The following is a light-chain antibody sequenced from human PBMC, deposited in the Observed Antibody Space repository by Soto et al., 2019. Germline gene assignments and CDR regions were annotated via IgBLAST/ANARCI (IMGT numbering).Light chain of an antibody. CDR2: GAS. V-gene: IGKV3-15*01. CDR1: QSVSSN. Sequence: EVVMTQSPATLSVSPGERATLSCRASQSVSSNLAWYQQKPGQAPRLLIYGASTRATGIPARFSGSGSGTDFTLTIRSLQPEDFAVYYCQQYNNWPPWTFGQGPKVQLK. J-gene: IGKJ1*01. CDR3: QQYNNWPPWT.